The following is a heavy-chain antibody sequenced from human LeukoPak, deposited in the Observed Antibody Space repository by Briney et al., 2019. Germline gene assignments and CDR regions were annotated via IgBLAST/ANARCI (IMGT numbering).Heavy chain of an antibody. CDR1: GGSISSGSYY. D-gene: IGHD6-19*01. J-gene: IGHJ4*02. V-gene: IGHV4-61*02. CDR3: ARDKQWLGYFDY. Sequence: SETLSLTCTVSGGSISSGSYYWSWIRQPAGKGLEWIGRIYTSGSTNYNPSLKSRVTISVDTSKNQFSLKLSSVTAAGTAVYCCARDKQWLGYFDYWGQGTLVTVSS. CDR2: IYTSGST.